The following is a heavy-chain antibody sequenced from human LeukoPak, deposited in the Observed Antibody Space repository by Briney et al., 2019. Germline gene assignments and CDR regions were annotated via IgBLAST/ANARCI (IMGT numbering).Heavy chain of an antibody. CDR3: ARGWLPYYFDY. J-gene: IGHJ4*02. V-gene: IGHV4-34*01. D-gene: IGHD5-12*01. Sequence: SETLSLTCAVYGGSFSGYYWSWTRQPPGKGLEWIGEINHSGSTNYNPSLKSRVTISVDTSKNQFSLKLSSVTAADTAVYYCARGWLPYYFDYWGQGTLVTVSS. CDR1: GGSFSGYY. CDR2: INHSGST.